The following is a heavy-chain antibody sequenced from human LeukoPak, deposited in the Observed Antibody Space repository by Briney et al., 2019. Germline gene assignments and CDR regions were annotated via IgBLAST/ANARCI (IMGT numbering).Heavy chain of an antibody. CDR1: GYTFTSYY. Sequence: GASVKVSCKASGYTFTSYYMHWVRQAPGQGREWMGIINPSGGSTSYAQKFQGRVTMTRDTSTSTVYMELSSLRSEDTAVYYCARDPVHGVGTGYFDYWGQGTLVTVSS. CDR2: INPSGGST. J-gene: IGHJ4*02. V-gene: IGHV1-46*01. CDR3: ARDPVHGVGTGYFDY. D-gene: IGHD3-10*01.